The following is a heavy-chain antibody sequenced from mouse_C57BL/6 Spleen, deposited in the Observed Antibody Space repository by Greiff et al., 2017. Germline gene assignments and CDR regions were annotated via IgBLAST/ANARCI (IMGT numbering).Heavy chain of an antibody. CDR2: IDPNSGGT. J-gene: IGHJ2*01. CDR3: ARRDYDEGYYFDY. CDR1: GYTFTSYW. D-gene: IGHD2-4*01. Sequence: QVQLQQPGAELVKPGASVKLSCKASGYTFTSYWMHWVKQRPGRGLEWIGRIDPNSGGTKYNAQFKSKATLTVNKPSRTAYMQLSSLTSEDSAVYYCARRDYDEGYYFDYWGQGTTLTVSS. V-gene: IGHV1-72*01.